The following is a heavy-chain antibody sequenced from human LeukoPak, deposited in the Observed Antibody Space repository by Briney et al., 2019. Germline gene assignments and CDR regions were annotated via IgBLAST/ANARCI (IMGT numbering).Heavy chain of an antibody. CDR3: ARVVAVAATLDY. CDR2: ISSSSSYI. V-gene: IGHV3-21*01. J-gene: IGHJ4*02. D-gene: IGHD6-19*01. CDR1: GFTFSSYS. Sequence: GGSLRLSCAASGFTFSSYSMNWVRQAPGKGLEWVSSISSSSSYIYYADSVKGRFTISRDNAKNSLYLQMNSLRAEDTAVYYCARVVAVAATLDYWGQGTLVTVSS.